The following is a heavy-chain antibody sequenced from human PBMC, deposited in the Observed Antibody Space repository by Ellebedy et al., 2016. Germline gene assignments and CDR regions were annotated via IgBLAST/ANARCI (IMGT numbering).Heavy chain of an antibody. V-gene: IGHV1-18*01. CDR1: GYTFTGYG. J-gene: IGHJ1*01. CDR2: ISAYNGNT. D-gene: IGHD6-13*01. Sequence: ASVKVSXXASGYTFTGYGINWVRQAPGQGLEWMGWISAYNGNTNYAQKVQGRVTLTTDTSTTTAYMELRSLRSDDTALYYCVSERETAGTVYFQYWGQGTLVTVSS. CDR3: VSERETAGTVYFQY.